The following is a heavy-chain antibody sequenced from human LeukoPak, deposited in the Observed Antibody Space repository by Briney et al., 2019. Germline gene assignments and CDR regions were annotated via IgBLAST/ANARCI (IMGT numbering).Heavy chain of an antibody. D-gene: IGHD3-16*02. CDR3: ARVKLQYDYIWGSYRYFDY. CDR1: GGSISSSSYY. CDR2: IYYSGST. Sequence: SETLSLTCTVSGGSISSSSYYWGWIRQPPGKGLEWIGSIYYSGSTYYNPSLKSRVTISVETSKNQFSLKLSSVTAADTAVYYCARVKLQYDYIWGSYRYFDYWGQGTLVTVSS. J-gene: IGHJ4*02. V-gene: IGHV4-39*07.